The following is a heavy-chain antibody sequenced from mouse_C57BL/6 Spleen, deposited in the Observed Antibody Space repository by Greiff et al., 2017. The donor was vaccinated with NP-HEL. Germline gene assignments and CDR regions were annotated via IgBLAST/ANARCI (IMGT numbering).Heavy chain of an antibody. CDR1: GFTFSSYA. Sequence: EVKLVESGGGLVKPGGSLKLSCAASGFTFSSYAMSWVRQTPEQRLEWVATISAGGSYTYYPDNVKGRFTLSRDNAKNNLYRQMSHLKSEDTAMYYCARITTVVGYFDYWGQGTTLTVSS. J-gene: IGHJ2*01. V-gene: IGHV5-4*03. CDR3: ARITTVVGYFDY. CDR2: ISAGGSYT. D-gene: IGHD1-1*01.